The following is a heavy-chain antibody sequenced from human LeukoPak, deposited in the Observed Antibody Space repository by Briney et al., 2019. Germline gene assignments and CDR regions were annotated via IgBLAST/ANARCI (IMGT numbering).Heavy chain of an antibody. CDR1: GGSISSGGYS. J-gene: IGHJ5*02. CDR3: ARGAGDQLLYGWFDP. D-gene: IGHD2-2*02. Sequence: NPSETLPLTCAVSGGSISSGGYSWSWIRQPPGKGLEWIGYIYHSGSTYYNPSLKSRVTISVDRSKNQFSLKLSSVTAADTAVYYCARGAGDQLLYGWFDPWGQGTLVTVSS. CDR2: IYHSGST. V-gene: IGHV4-30-2*01.